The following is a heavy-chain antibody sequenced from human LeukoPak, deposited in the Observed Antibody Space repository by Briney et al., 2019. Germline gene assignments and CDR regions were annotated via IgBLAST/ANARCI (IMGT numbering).Heavy chain of an antibody. V-gene: IGHV3-23*01. CDR1: GFTFSSYA. J-gene: IGHJ4*02. CDR3: AKGAYSSGWYGDTGIDY. CDR2: ISGSGGST. D-gene: IGHD6-19*01. Sequence: PGGTLRLSCAASGFTFSSYAMSWVRQAPGKGLEWVSAISGSGGSTYYADSVKGRFTISRDNSKNTLYLQMNSLRAEDTAVYYCAKGAYSSGWYGDTGIDYWGQGTLVTVSS.